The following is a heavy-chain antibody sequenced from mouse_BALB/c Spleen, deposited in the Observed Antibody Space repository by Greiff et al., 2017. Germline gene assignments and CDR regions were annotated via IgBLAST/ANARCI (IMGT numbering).Heavy chain of an antibody. V-gene: IGHV5-6*01. Sequence: EVHLVESGGDLVKPGGSLKLSCAASGFTFSSYGMSWVRQTPDKRLEWVATISSGGSYTYYPDSVKGRFTISRDNAKNTLYLQMSSLKSEDTAMYYCAREGVRPHAMDYWGQGTSVTVSS. J-gene: IGHJ4*01. CDR1: GFTFSSYG. CDR2: ISSGGSYT. CDR3: AREGVRPHAMDY. D-gene: IGHD2-13*01.